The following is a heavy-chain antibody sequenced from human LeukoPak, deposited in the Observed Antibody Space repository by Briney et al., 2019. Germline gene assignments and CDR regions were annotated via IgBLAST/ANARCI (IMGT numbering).Heavy chain of an antibody. J-gene: IGHJ4*02. CDR2: ISDYNGKT. D-gene: IGHD2-15*01. Sequence: VASVTVSCKASGYTFTSYGISGVRQAPGQGREWMGWISDYNGKTNYAQTLQGRDTITTDTSTSTAYLELSSLRSDDTAVFYCARDRRYCSGGSCFDYWGQGTLVTVSS. CDR1: GYTFTSYG. CDR3: ARDRRYCSGGSCFDY. V-gene: IGHV1-18*01.